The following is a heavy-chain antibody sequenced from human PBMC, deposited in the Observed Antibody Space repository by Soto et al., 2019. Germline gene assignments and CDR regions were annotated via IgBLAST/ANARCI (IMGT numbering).Heavy chain of an antibody. J-gene: IGHJ4*02. CDR1: GFTFSIYA. CDR2: MSRDGDNT. Sequence: GGSLRLSCAASGFTFSIYAMTWVRQAPGKGLEWVSSMSRDGDNTYYADSVKGRFTISRDNSKNTLYLQMNSLRAEDTAIYYCAKDETNSNPLYYFDFWGPGTLVTVFS. V-gene: IGHV3-23*01. CDR3: AKDETNSNPLYYFDF. D-gene: IGHD3-22*01.